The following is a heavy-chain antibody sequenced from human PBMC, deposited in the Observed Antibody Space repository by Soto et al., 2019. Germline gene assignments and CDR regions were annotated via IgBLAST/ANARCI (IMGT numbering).Heavy chain of an antibody. V-gene: IGHV4-39*01. CDR3: ARRGYCSSTSCPNWFDP. CDR1: GGSISSSSYY. Sequence: SETLSLTCTVSGGSISSSSYYWGWIRQPPGKGLEWIGSIYYSGSTYYNPSLKSRVTISVDTSKNQFSLKLSSVTAADTAVYYCARRGYCSSTSCPNWFDPWGQGTMVTVYS. CDR2: IYYSGST. D-gene: IGHD2-2*01. J-gene: IGHJ5*02.